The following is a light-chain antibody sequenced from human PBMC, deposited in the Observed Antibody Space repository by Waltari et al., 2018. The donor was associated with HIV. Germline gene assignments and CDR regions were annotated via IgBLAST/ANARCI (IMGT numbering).Light chain of an antibody. CDR2: RDN. J-gene: IGLJ1*01. CDR3: AAWDDSLDGFYV. CDR1: SSNIGTNY. Sequence: QSVLTQPPSASATPGQRVTISCSGSSSNIGTNYVFWYQQLPGTAPQLLIFRDNVPPSGVPARFSGSRSGTSASLGISGLRSEDEAEYYCAAWDDSLDGFYVFGSGTRVTVL. V-gene: IGLV1-47*01.